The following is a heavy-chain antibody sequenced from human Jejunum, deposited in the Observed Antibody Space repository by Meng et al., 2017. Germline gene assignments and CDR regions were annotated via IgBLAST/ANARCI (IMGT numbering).Heavy chain of an antibody. J-gene: IGHJ4*02. CDR3: VREKRRTYYFDY. Sequence: QVQLQESGPGLVKPSQTLSLTCTVSGASISGADYYWSWIRQPPGKGLEWIGYIYYSGATYSNPSLKSRATISIDTSKNQFSLRLTSVTAADTAVYYRVREKRRTYYFDYWGQGTLVTVSS. D-gene: IGHD3-16*01. CDR2: IYYSGAT. CDR1: GASISGADYY. V-gene: IGHV4-30-4*01.